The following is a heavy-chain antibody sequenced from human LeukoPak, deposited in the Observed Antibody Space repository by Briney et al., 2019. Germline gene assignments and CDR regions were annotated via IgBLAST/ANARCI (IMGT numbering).Heavy chain of an antibody. D-gene: IGHD3-10*01. CDR1: GFTFSSYG. V-gene: IGHV3-30*02. J-gene: IGHJ4*02. CDR2: IRYDGSNK. CDR3: ARAKMTPWFGDLPGLDY. Sequence: GGSLRLSCAASGFTFSSYGMHWVRQAPGKGLEWVAFIRYDGSNKYYADSVKGRFTISRDNAKNSLYLQMNSLRAEDTAVYYCARAKMTPWFGDLPGLDYWGQGTLVTVSS.